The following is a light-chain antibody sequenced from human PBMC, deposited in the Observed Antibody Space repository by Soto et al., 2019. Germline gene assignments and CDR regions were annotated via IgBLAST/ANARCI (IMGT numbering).Light chain of an antibody. CDR1: QTVTSYY. CDR3: QQFGRSPLT. CDR2: SAS. Sequence: EIVLTQSPDTLSLSPGERATLSCRASQTVTSYYLAWYQQKPGQAPRLLIYSASSRATGIPDRFSGSGSGTDFTLTISRLEPEDFAVYYCQQFGRSPLTFGGGTKVEIK. V-gene: IGKV3-20*01. J-gene: IGKJ4*01.